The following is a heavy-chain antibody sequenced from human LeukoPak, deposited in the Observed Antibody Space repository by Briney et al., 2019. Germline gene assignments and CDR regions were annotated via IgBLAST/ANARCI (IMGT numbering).Heavy chain of an antibody. Sequence: SETLSLTCNVSGGSISSSSYYWGWIRQPPGKGLEWIGSIYYSGSTYYNPSLKSRVTISVDTSKNQFSLKLSSVTVADTAVYYCARLSGYGLHYYYHMDVWGKGTTVTVSS. D-gene: IGHD5-12*01. CDR1: GGSISSSSYY. CDR3: ARLSGYGLHYYYHMDV. J-gene: IGHJ6*03. V-gene: IGHV4-39*07. CDR2: IYYSGST.